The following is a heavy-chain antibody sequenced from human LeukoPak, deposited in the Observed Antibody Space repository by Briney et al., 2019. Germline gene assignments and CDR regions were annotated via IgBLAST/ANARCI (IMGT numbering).Heavy chain of an antibody. Sequence: GGSLRLSCAVSGFTVSSTYMSWVRQAPGKGLEWVSVIFSGGITFYADSVKGRFTISRDNSKNTLYLQMNSLRADDTAVYYCARTRSGWYADYWGQGTLVTVSS. D-gene: IGHD6-19*01. CDR1: GFTVSSTY. V-gene: IGHV3-53*01. CDR3: ARTRSGWYADY. J-gene: IGHJ4*02. CDR2: IFSGGIT.